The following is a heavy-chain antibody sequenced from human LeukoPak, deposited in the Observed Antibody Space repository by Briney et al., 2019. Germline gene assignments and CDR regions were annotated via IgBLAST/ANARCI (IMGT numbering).Heavy chain of an antibody. CDR3: ATETIGRHYDY. D-gene: IGHD1-14*01. Sequence: KTGGSLRLXCAASGFTFSSCGFNWGRQAPGKGLEWVSSIGPTGTDGYYADSVRGRFTISRDNAKNSMYLQMDSLRDEDTAVSYCATETIGRHYDYWGQGTLLTVSS. CDR1: GFTFSSCG. V-gene: IGHV3-21*01. J-gene: IGHJ4*02. CDR2: IGPTGTDG.